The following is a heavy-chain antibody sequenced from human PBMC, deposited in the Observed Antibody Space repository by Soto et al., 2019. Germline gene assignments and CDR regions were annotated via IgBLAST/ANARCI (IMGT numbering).Heavy chain of an antibody. D-gene: IGHD6-13*01. V-gene: IGHV1-69*06. CDR1: GGTFSSYA. CDR3: ATRLGSSWYYYYYGMDV. Sequence: SVKVSCKASGGTFSSYAISWVRQAPGQGLEWMGGIIPIFGTANYAQKFRGRVTITADKSTSTAYMELSSLRSEDTAVYYCATRLGSSWYYYYYGMDVWGQGTTVTVSS. J-gene: IGHJ6*02. CDR2: IIPIFGTA.